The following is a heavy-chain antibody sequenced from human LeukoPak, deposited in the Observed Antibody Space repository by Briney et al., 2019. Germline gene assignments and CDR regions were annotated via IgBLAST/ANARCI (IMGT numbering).Heavy chain of an antibody. CDR3: ASLGPLYSSSWYYYYYMDV. V-gene: IGHV3-48*03. Sequence: GGSLRLSCAASGFTFSSYEMNWVRQAPGKGLEWVSYISSSGSTIYYADSVKGRFTISRDNAKNSLYLQMNSLRAEDTAVYYCASLGPLYSSSWYYYYYMDVWGKGTTVTISS. D-gene: IGHD6-13*01. CDR1: GFTFSSYE. J-gene: IGHJ6*03. CDR2: ISSSGSTI.